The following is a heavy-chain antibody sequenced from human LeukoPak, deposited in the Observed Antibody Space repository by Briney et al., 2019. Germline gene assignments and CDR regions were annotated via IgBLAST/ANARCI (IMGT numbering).Heavy chain of an antibody. D-gene: IGHD3-22*01. CDR3: ARLLGYYYDSRGIDL. J-gene: IGHJ2*01. Sequence: GESLKISCNSSGYIYTSYWIGWVRQMPGKGLEWMGIIYLGDSDTRYSPSFQGQVTISADKSISTAYLQWSSLKASDTAMYYCARLLGYYYDSRGIDLWGRGTLVTVSS. CDR2: IYLGDSDT. CDR1: GYIYTSYW. V-gene: IGHV5-51*01.